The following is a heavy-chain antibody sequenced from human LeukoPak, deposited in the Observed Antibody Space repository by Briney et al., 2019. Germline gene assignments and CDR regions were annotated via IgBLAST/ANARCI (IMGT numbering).Heavy chain of an antibody. V-gene: IGHV3-74*01. CDR1: GFTFSSRW. CDR3: AGYYGMDV. J-gene: IGHJ6*02. Sequence: GGSLRLSCAASGFTFSSRWMHWVRQAPGKGLVWVSRINSDGSRTNYADSVKGRFTISRDNAKNTLYLEMNSLRAEDTAVYYCAGYYGMDVWGQGTTVTVSS. CDR2: INSDGSRT.